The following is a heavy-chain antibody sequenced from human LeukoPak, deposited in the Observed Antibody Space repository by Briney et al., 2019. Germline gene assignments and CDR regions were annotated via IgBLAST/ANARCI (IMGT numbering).Heavy chain of an antibody. CDR1: GYTFTSYG. CDR2: ISAYNGNT. J-gene: IGHJ4*02. CDR3: ARAPRIAVADIFDY. Sequence: GASVKVSCKASGYTFTSYGISWVRQAPGQGLEWMGWISAYNGNTNHAQKLQGRVTMTTDTSTSTAYMELRSLRSDDTAVYYCARAPRIAVADIFDYWGQGTLVTVSS. V-gene: IGHV1-18*01. D-gene: IGHD6-19*01.